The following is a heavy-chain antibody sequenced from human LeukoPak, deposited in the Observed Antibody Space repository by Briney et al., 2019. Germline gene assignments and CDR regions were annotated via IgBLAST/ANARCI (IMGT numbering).Heavy chain of an antibody. J-gene: IGHJ5*02. CDR1: GYTFTSYG. Sequence: ASVKVSCKASGYTFTSYGITWVRQAPGQGLEWMGWISAYNGNTNYVQKLQGRVTMTTDTSTSTAYMELRSLRSDDTAVYYGARAAYYYDSSPDWFDPCGQGTLVTVSS. CDR3: ARAAYYYDSSPDWFDP. D-gene: IGHD3-22*01. V-gene: IGHV1-18*01. CDR2: ISAYNGNT.